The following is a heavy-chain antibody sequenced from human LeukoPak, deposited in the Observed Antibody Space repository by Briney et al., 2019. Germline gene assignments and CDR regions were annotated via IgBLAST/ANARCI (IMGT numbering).Heavy chain of an antibody. CDR3: ASLALGAVFNWFDP. J-gene: IGHJ5*02. CDR1: GFTFSSYS. V-gene: IGHV3-21*01. D-gene: IGHD6-19*01. Sequence: GGSLRLSCAVSGFTFSSYSMNWVRQAPGKGLEWVSSISSSSSYIYYADSVKGRFTISRDNAKNSLYLQMNSLRAEDTAVYYCASLALGAVFNWFDPWGQGTLVTVSS. CDR2: ISSSSSYI.